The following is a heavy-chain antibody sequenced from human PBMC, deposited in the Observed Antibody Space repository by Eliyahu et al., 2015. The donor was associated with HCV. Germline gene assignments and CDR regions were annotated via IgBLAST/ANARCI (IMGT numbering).Heavy chain of an antibody. D-gene: IGHD2-15*01. Sequence: VQLVESGGVLVQPGESLRLTCEAAGFPVSKAYMSWVRQAPGKGVEWVSILYSSGQTYYADSLQDRFTISRDSSKNTLFLQLNNLRAEDTALYYCARNSYDIRYGYYFDLWGRGTLVTVSS. CDR1: GFPVSKAY. J-gene: IGHJ2*01. CDR2: LYSSGQT. CDR3: ARNSYDIRYGYYFDL. V-gene: IGHV3-66*01.